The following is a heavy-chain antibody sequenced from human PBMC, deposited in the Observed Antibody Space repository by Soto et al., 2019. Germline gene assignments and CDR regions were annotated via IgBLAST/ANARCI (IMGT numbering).Heavy chain of an antibody. CDR1: GGTFSSYA. V-gene: IGHV1-69*01. CDR2: IIPIFGTA. D-gene: IGHD2-15*01. J-gene: IGHJ5*02. Sequence: EASVKVSCKASGGTFSSYAISWVRQAPGQGLEWMGGIIPIFGTANYAQKFQGRVTITADESTSTAYMELSSLRSEDTAVYYCARVVVVAASTVYWFDPWGQGTLVTVSS. CDR3: ARVVVVAASTVYWFDP.